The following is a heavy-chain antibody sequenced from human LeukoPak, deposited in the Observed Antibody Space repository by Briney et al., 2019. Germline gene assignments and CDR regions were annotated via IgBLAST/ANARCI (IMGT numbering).Heavy chain of an antibody. CDR2: INQDGSEK. V-gene: IGHV3-7*01. D-gene: IGHD3-10*01. J-gene: IGHJ4*02. CDR3: ARGGSWSFDY. Sequence: GGSLRLSCAASGFTFSSSWMSWVRQAPGKGLEWVANINQDGSEKYYVDSVKGRFTISRDNAKNSLYLQMNSLRAEDTAVYYCARGGSWSFDYWGQGTLVSVSS. CDR1: GFTFSSSW.